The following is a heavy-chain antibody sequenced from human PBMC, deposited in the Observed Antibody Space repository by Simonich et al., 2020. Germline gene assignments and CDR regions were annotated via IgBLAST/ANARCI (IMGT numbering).Heavy chain of an antibody. CDR3: ARHLQLGPFDY. J-gene: IGHJ4*02. D-gene: IGHD1-1*01. CDR2: INHSGST. CDR1: GWSFSGYY. Sequence: QVPLQQWGAGLLKPSETLSLTCACYGWSFSGYYCTWIRQPPGKGLEWIGEINHSGSTNYNPALKSRVTISVDTSKNQFSLELSSVTAADTAVYYCARHLQLGPFDYWGQGTLVTVSS. V-gene: IGHV4-34*01.